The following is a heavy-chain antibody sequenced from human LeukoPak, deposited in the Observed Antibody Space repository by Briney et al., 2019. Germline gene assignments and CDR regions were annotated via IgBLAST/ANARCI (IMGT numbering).Heavy chain of an antibody. CDR1: GFTFSDYD. CDR3: ARVAKERVGGVYYFDY. Sequence: GGSLRLSCAASGFTFSDYDMHWVRQATGKGLEWVSAIGTAGDTYYAGSVKGRFTISRENAKNSLYLQMNSLRAGDTAVYYCARVAKERVGGVYYFDYWGQGTLVIVSS. J-gene: IGHJ4*02. V-gene: IGHV3-13*01. D-gene: IGHD1-1*01. CDR2: IGTAGDT.